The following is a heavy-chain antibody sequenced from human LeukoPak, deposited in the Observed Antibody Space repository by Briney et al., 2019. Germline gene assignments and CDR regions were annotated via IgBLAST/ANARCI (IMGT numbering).Heavy chain of an antibody. V-gene: IGHV4-59*01. CDR2: IYYSGRT. CDR3: ARQQIYVDTGLVDYFDY. J-gene: IGHJ4*02. CDR1: GGSISSYY. D-gene: IGHD5-18*01. Sequence: SETLSLTCSVSGGSISSYYWSWIRQPPGKGLEWIGYIYYSGRTSYNPSLKSRVTISVDTSKNQFSLRLSSVTAADTAVYYCARQQIYVDTGLVDYFDYWGQGILVTVSS.